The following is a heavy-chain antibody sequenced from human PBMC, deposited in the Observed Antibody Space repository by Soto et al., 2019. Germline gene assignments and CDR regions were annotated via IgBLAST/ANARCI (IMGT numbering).Heavy chain of an antibody. D-gene: IGHD3-10*01. CDR3: ANGVGSNRPLTSLPTFDY. J-gene: IGHJ4*02. CDR1: GIAFSDYA. Sequence: EVPLLESGGGVVQPGGSLRLSCATSGIAFSDYAMSWVRQAPGKGLEWVSSISASSITTYYADSVKGRFTISRDNSKNPMYLQMISLRAVDSAIYGCANGVGSNRPLTSLPTFDYWGQGTLITVSS. V-gene: IGHV3-23*01. CDR2: ISASSITT.